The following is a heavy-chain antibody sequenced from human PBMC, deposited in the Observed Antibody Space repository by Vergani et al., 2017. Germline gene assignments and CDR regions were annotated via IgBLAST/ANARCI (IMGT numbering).Heavy chain of an antibody. D-gene: IGHD6-13*01. V-gene: IGHV4-61*02. CDR3: ARERGGSSWYADY. CDR2: IYTSGST. CDR1: GGSISSGSYY. J-gene: IGHJ4*02. Sequence: QVQLQESGPGLVKPSQTLSLTCTVSGGSISSGSYYWSWIRQPPGKGLEWIGRIYTSGSTNYNPSLKSRVTISVDRSKNQFSLKLSSVTAADTAVYYCARERGGSSWYADYWGQGTLVTVSS.